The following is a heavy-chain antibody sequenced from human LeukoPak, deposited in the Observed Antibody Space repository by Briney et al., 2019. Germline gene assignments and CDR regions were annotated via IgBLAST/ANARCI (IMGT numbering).Heavy chain of an antibody. CDR3: ARRNRITIFGVVMDYGMDV. V-gene: IGHV4-34*01. Sequence: SETLSLTCAVYGGSFSGYHWSWIRQPPGKGLEWIGEINHSGSTNYNPSLKSRVTISVDTSKNQFSLKLSSVTAADTAVYYCARRNRITIFGVVMDYGMDVWGQGTTVTVSS. J-gene: IGHJ6*02. CDR1: GGSFSGYH. CDR2: INHSGST. D-gene: IGHD3-3*01.